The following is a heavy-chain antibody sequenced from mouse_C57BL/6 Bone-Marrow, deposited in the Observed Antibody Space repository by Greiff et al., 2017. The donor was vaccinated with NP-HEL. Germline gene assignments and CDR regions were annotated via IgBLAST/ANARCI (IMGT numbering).Heavy chain of an antibody. J-gene: IGHJ4*01. D-gene: IGHD2-4*01. Sequence: DVKLVESGGGLVKPGGSLKLSCAASGFTFSSYTMSWVRQTPEKRLEWVATISGGGGNTYYPDSVKGRFTISRDNAKNTLYLQMSSLRSEDTALYYCARRAYDYDEMGYAMDYWGQGTSVTVSS. V-gene: IGHV5-9*01. CDR1: GFTFSSYT. CDR2: ISGGGGNT. CDR3: ARRAYDYDEMGYAMDY.